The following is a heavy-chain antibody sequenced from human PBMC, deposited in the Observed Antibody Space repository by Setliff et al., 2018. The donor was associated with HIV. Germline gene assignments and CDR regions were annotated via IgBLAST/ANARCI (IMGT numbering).Heavy chain of an antibody. CDR1: GGSINSGGYS. V-gene: IGHV4-39*01. Sequence: SETLSLTCTVSGGSINSGGYSWSWTRQPPGKGLEWIGSIYYRGSTYYNPSLKSRVTISVDTSKNQFSLKLSSATAADTAVYYCARSRLHYYDSSGYYPSYFDYWGQGTLVTVSS. CDR2: IYYRGST. D-gene: IGHD3-22*01. CDR3: ARSRLHYYDSSGYYPSYFDY. J-gene: IGHJ4*02.